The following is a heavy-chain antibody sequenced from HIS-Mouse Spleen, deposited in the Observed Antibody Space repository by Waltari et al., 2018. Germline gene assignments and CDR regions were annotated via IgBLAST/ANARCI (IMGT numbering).Heavy chain of an antibody. D-gene: IGHD7-27*01. Sequence: QVQLQQWGAGLLKPSETLSLTCAVYGGSFSGYYWSWIRQPPGKGLEWIGEINHSGSTNDSPALQSQVPISVDTSKNQFSLKLSSVTAADTAVYYCARVRTGDPSYWYFDLWGRGTLVTVSS. J-gene: IGHJ2*01. V-gene: IGHV4-34*01. CDR3: ARVRTGDPSYWYFDL. CDR2: INHSGST. CDR1: GGSFSGYY.